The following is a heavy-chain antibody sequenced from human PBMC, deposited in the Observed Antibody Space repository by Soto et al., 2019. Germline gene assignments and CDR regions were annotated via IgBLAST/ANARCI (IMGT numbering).Heavy chain of an antibody. CDR3: ARDSATLAVAGTRSDY. CDR2: ISSSSSYI. CDR1: GFTFSSHS. Sequence: EVQLVESGGGLVKPGGSLRLSCAVSGFTFSSHSMNWVRQPPGKGLEWVSSISSSSSYIYYADSVKGRFTISRDNAKNSLYLQMNSLRDDDTAVYYCARDSATLAVAGTRSDYWGQGTLVTVSS. D-gene: IGHD6-19*01. J-gene: IGHJ4*02. V-gene: IGHV3-21*01.